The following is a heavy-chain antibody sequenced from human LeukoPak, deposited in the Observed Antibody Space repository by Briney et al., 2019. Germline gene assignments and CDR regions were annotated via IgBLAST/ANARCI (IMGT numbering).Heavy chain of an antibody. D-gene: IGHD4-17*01. CDR2: ISSSGSTI. V-gene: IGHV3-48*03. Sequence: PGGSLRLSCAASGFTFSSYEMSWVRQAPGKGLEWVSYISSSGSTIYYADSVKGRFTISRDNAKNSLYLQMNSLRAEDTAVYYCARAGDYGAFDIWGQGTMVTVSS. J-gene: IGHJ3*02. CDR1: GFTFSSYE. CDR3: ARAGDYGAFDI.